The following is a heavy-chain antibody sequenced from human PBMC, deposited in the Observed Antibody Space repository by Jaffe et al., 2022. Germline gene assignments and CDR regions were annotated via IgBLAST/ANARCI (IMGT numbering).Heavy chain of an antibody. D-gene: IGHD2-2*01. CDR2: IIPILGIA. CDR1: GGTFSSYT. V-gene: IGHV1-69*02. Sequence: QVQLVQSGAEVKKPGSSVKVSCKASGGTFSSYTISWVRQAPGQGLEWMGRIIPILGIANYAQKFQGRVTITADKSTSTAYMELSSLRSEDTAVYYCARGLGYCSSTSCYAGGILDYYYYMDVWGKGTTVTVSS. CDR3: ARGLGYCSSTSCYAGGILDYYYYMDV. J-gene: IGHJ6*03.